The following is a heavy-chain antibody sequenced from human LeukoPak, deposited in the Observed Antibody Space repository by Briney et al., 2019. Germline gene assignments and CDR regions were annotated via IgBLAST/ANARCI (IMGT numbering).Heavy chain of an antibody. CDR3: ARDFRLAYCGGDCYSGFDY. D-gene: IGHD2-21*02. CDR2: ISYDGSNK. Sequence: PGGSLRLSCAASGFTFSSYAMHWVRQAPGKGLEWVAVISYDGSNKYYADSVKGRFTIPRDNSKNTLYLQMNSLRAEDTAVYYCARDFRLAYCGGDCYSGFDYWGQGTLVTVSS. J-gene: IGHJ4*02. V-gene: IGHV3-30-3*01. CDR1: GFTFSSYA.